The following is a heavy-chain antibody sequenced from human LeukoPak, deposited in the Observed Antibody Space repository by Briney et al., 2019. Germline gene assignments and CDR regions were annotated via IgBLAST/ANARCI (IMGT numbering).Heavy chain of an antibody. Sequence: GGPLRLSCAASGFTFSRHWMHWVRQAPGKGLVWISRINSDASDTNYADFVKGRFTISRDNAKNTVYLQINSLRDEDTAVYYCARICSSTDCLIPDWGQGTLVTISS. CDR2: INSDASDT. D-gene: IGHD2-2*01. J-gene: IGHJ4*02. CDR1: GFTFSRHW. CDR3: ARICSSTDCLIPD. V-gene: IGHV3-74*01.